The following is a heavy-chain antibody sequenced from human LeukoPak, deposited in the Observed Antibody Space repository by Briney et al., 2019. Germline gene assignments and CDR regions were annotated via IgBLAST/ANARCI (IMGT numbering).Heavy chain of an antibody. J-gene: IGHJ4*02. CDR1: GFTFSSYA. Sequence: PGGSLRLSCAASGFTFSSYAMSWVRQAPGKGLEWVSAISGSGGSTYYADSVKGRFTISRDNSKNTLYLQMNSLRAEDTAVYYCAKGSRDTPYRDCTNGVCPEFDYWGQGTLVTVSS. D-gene: IGHD2-8*01. CDR3: AKGSRDTPYRDCTNGVCPEFDY. CDR2: ISGSGGST. V-gene: IGHV3-23*01.